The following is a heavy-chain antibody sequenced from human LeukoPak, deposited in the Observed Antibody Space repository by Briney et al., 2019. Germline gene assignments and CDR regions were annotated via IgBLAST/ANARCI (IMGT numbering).Heavy chain of an antibody. CDR3: ARWGTTTD. CDR2: ISTSSSTI. D-gene: IGHD1-26*01. J-gene: IGHJ4*02. Sequence: GGSLRLSCAASGFTFGSYSMNWVRQAPGKGLEWISYISTSSSTIYYADSVKGRFTISRDNAKNSLYLQMNSLRADDTAVYYCARWGTTTDWGQGTLVTVSS. CDR1: GFTFGSYS. V-gene: IGHV3-48*01.